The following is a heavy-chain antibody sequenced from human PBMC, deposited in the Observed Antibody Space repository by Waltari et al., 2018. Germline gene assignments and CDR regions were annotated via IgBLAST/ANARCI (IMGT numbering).Heavy chain of an antibody. Sequence: QVQLVESGGGVVQPGRSLRLSCAASGFTFSSYGMHWVRQAPGKGLEWGAVISYDGSNKYYADSVKGRFTISRDNSKNTLYLQMNSLRAEDTAVYYCAKGQTWGELYFDYWGQGTLVTVSS. J-gene: IGHJ4*02. D-gene: IGHD1-26*01. CDR1: GFTFSSYG. CDR3: AKGQTWGELYFDY. V-gene: IGHV3-30*18. CDR2: ISYDGSNK.